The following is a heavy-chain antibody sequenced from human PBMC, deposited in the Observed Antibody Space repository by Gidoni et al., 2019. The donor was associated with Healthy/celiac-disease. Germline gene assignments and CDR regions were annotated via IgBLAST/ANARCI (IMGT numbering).Heavy chain of an antibody. Sequence: EVQLLESGGGLVQPGGSLRLSCAASGFPFSSYAMSWVRQAPGKGLEGVSAISGSGGSTYYADSVKGRFTISRDNSKNTLYLQMNSLRAEDTAVYYCAKDYGDYGGGFDPWGQGTLVTVSS. V-gene: IGHV3-23*01. CDR1: GFPFSSYA. CDR2: ISGSGGST. CDR3: AKDYGDYGGGFDP. D-gene: IGHD4-17*01. J-gene: IGHJ5*02.